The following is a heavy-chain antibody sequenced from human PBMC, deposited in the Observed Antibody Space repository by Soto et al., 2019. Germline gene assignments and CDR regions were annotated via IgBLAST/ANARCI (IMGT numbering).Heavy chain of an antibody. CDR2: ISANGGTT. D-gene: IGHD7-27*01. CDR1: GFTFSNYA. CDR3: GNGGTGEGDFDN. Sequence: VQLLESGGGLVQPGGSLRLSCVASGFTFSNYAMSWVRKAPGKGLEWVSAISANGGTTYYIDSVKGRFTISRDNSNNTVYLQMNSLRVGDTAIYFCGNGGTGEGDFDNWGQGALVTVSS. J-gene: IGHJ4*02. V-gene: IGHV3-23*01.